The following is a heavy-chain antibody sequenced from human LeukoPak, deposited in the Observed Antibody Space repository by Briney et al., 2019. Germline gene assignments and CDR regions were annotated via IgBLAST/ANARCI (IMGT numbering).Heavy chain of an antibody. J-gene: IGHJ4*02. CDR3: ASPHAYVSRFEQ. Sequence: GASVKVSCKASGYTFTGYYIHWVRQAPGQGPEWMGWINPITGSTVYSQKFQGRVTLTRDTSISTAYMELSRLTSDDTAVYYCASPHAYVSRFEQWGQGTLVTVSP. CDR2: INPITGST. CDR1: GYTFTGYY. V-gene: IGHV1-2*02. D-gene: IGHD1/OR15-1a*01.